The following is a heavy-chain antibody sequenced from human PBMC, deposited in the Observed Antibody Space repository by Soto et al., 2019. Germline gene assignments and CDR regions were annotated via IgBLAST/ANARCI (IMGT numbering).Heavy chain of an antibody. V-gene: IGHV4-59*11. D-gene: IGHD1-26*01. Sequence: PSETLSLTCAVSGGSISDHYWSWIRQPPGRGLEWIGYIYYTGSTYYNPSLRSRVTISVDMSRNHFSLKLSSVTAADTAVYYCVKGGSSKFDPWGQGTLVTV. J-gene: IGHJ5*02. CDR2: IYYTGST. CDR1: GGSISDHY. CDR3: VKGGSSKFDP.